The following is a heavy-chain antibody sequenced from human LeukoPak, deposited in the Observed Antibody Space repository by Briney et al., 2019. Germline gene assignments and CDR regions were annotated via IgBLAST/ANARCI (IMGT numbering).Heavy chain of an antibody. CDR1: GFTFSSYD. CDR2: ISSSSNYI. CDR3: ARGTLGAWGW. Sequence: GGSLGLSCAVSGFTFSSYDMSWVRQAPGKGLEWVSSISSSSNYIHYADSVKGRFTISRDNAKNSLYLQMNSLRAEDTAVYFCARGTLGAWGWWGQGTLVTVSA. V-gene: IGHV3-21*01. D-gene: IGHD6-19*01. J-gene: IGHJ4*02.